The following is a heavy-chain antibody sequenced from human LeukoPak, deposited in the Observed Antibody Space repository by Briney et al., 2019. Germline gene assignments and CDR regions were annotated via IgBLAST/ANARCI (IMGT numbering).Heavy chain of an antibody. CDR3: AKDADYDILTGYSRLYYFDY. Sequence: GGSLRLSCAASGFTFHDYAMHWVRQAPGKGLEWVSGISWNSGSIAYADSVKGRFTISRDNAKNSLYLQMNSLRAEGTALYYCAKDADYDILTGYSRLYYFDYWGQGTLVTVSS. CDR2: ISWNSGSI. V-gene: IGHV3-9*01. D-gene: IGHD3-9*01. J-gene: IGHJ4*02. CDR1: GFTFHDYA.